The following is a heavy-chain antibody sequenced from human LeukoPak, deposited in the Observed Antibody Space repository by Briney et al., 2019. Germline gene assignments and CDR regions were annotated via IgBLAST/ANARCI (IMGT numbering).Heavy chain of an antibody. D-gene: IGHD3-22*01. CDR2: IRSDGNDK. Sequence: AGGSLRLSCAAYGFIFSSYGMHWVRQPPGKGLEWVAFIRSDGNDKYYTASVKGRFTIFRDNSKNTLYLQMNSLRPEDTAVYYCAKHDSSSDFWGQGSLVTVSS. J-gene: IGHJ4*02. CDR3: AKHDSSSDF. V-gene: IGHV3-30*02. CDR1: GFIFSSYG.